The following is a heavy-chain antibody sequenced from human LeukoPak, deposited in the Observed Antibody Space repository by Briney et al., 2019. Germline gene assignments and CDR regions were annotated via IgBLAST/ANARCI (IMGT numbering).Heavy chain of an antibody. V-gene: IGHV1-2*02. D-gene: IGHD3-3*01. CDR1: GYTFTGYY. J-gene: IGHJ4*02. CDR2: INPNSGGT. Sequence: ASVKVSCKASGYTFTGYYMHWVRQAPGQGLEWVGWINPNSGGTNYAQKFQGRVTMTRDTSISTAYMELSRLRSDDTAVYYCANLFDFLSGPPGWGQGTLVTVSS. CDR3: ANLFDFLSGPPG.